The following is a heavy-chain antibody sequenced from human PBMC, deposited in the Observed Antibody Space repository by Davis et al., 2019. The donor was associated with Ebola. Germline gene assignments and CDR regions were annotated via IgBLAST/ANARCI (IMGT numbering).Heavy chain of an antibody. Sequence: SETLSLTCSVSGGSINSFLWTWIRQPPGKGLEWVGCMFYNGDTKYNPALESRVTISVDTSKNQFSLKLNSVTAADTAVYYCAREGQQLLPFDAFNVWGQGTMVTVSS. V-gene: IGHV4-59*12. CDR1: GGSINSFL. CDR2: MFYNGDT. D-gene: IGHD6-13*01. CDR3: AREGQQLLPFDAFNV. J-gene: IGHJ3*01.